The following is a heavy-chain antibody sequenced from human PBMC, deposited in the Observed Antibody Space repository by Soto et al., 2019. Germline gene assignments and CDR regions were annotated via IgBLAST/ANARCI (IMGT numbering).Heavy chain of an antibody. D-gene: IGHD5-12*01. J-gene: IGHJ6*02. V-gene: IGHV3-33*01. CDR2: IWYDGSNK. Sequence: QVQLVESGGGVVQPGRSLRLSCAASGFTFSSYGMHWVRQAPGKGLEWVAVIWYDGSNKYYAYSVKGRFTISRDNSKNTLYLQMNSLRAEDTAVYYCARERPTLRYYYYGMDVWGQGTTVTVSS. CDR3: ARERPTLRYYYYGMDV. CDR1: GFTFSSYG.